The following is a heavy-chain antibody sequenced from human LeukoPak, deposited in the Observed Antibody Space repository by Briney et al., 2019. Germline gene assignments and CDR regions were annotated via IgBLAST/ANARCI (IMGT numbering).Heavy chain of an antibody. V-gene: IGHV3-30*04. CDR3: ARDRQQLGIFDY. CDR1: GFTFSSYA. D-gene: IGHD6-13*01. J-gene: IGHJ4*02. Sequence: PGRSLRLSCAASGFTFSSYAMHWVRQAPGKGLEWVAVISYDGSNKYYADSVKGRFTISRDNSKNTLHLQMNSLRAEDTAVYYCARDRQQLGIFDYWGQGTLVTVSS. CDR2: ISYDGSNK.